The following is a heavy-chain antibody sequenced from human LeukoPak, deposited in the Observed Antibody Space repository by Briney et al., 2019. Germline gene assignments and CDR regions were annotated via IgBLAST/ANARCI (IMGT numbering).Heavy chain of an antibody. Sequence: GASVKVSCKASGYTFTSYYMHWVRQAPGQGLEWMGIINPSGGSTSYAQKFQGRVTMTRDTSTSTVYMELSSLRSEDTAVYYCARVGTPYCGDDCSFDYWGQGTLVTVSS. J-gene: IGHJ4*02. CDR2: INPSGGST. D-gene: IGHD2-21*02. CDR3: ARVGTPYCGDDCSFDY. V-gene: IGHV1-46*01. CDR1: GYTFTSYY.